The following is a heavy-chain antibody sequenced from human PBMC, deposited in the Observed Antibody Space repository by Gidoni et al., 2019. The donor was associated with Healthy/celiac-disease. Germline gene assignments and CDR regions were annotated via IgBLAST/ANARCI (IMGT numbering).Heavy chain of an antibody. V-gene: IGHV3-9*01. CDR1: GFTLEDYA. D-gene: IGHD3-22*01. CDR2: ISWNSGSI. CDR3: AKASIITMISSPLRD. J-gene: IGHJ4*02. Sequence: EVQLVESGGGLVQPGRSLRLSCAASGFTLEDYAMHWVRQAPGKGLEWVSGISWNSGSIGYADSVKGRFTISRDNAKNSLYLQMNSLRAEDTTLYYCAKASIITMISSPLRDWGQGTLVTVSS.